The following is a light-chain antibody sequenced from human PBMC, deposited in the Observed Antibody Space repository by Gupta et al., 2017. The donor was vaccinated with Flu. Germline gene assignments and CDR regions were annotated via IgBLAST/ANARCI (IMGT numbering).Light chain of an antibody. J-gene: IGKJ1*01. Sequence: ATLSVSPGERATLSCRASQSINTNLAWYQQKPGQAPRVIIYDASTRDADIPARFVGSGSGTDFTLAISSRQSEDSAVYYCQQYNNWPPWTFGQGTKVEVK. CDR3: QQYNNWPPWT. CDR1: QSINTN. V-gene: IGKV3-15*01. CDR2: DAS.